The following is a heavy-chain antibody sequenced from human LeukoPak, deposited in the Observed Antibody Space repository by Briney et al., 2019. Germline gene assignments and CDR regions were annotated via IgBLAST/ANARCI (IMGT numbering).Heavy chain of an antibody. Sequence: GGSLRLSCAASGFTFNSYAMNWVRQAPGKGLEWVSFISGSGGSTYYADSVKGRFTFSRDNSKNTLYLQMNSLRAEDTAVYYCAKEFSLGDRYMVRGVTGFDYWGQGTLVTVSS. D-gene: IGHD3-10*01. V-gene: IGHV3-23*01. J-gene: IGHJ4*02. CDR2: ISGSGGST. CDR1: GFTFNSYA. CDR3: AKEFSLGDRYMVRGVTGFDY.